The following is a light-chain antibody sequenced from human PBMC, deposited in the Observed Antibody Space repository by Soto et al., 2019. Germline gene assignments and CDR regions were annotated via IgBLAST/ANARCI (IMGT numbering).Light chain of an antibody. CDR3: QSYDSSLSGVV. V-gene: IGLV1-40*01. CDR1: SSNIGAGYD. Sequence: QSVLTQPPSVSGAPGQRVTMSCTGSSSNIGAGYDVHWYQQLPGTAPKLLIYGNILIYGNSNRPSGVPDRFSGSKSGTSASLAITGLQAEDEADYYCQSYDSSLSGVVFGGGTKLTVL. J-gene: IGLJ2*01. CDR2: GNS.